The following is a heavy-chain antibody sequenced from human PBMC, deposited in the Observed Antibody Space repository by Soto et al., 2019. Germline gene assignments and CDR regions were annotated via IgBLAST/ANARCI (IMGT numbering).Heavy chain of an antibody. D-gene: IGHD2-15*01. CDR1: GFTFSSYW. CDR3: ARLCSGGSCYYYYYYGMDV. Sequence: PGGSLRLSCAASGFTFSSYWIHWVRQAPGKGLVWVSRINSDGSSTSYADSVKGRLTISRDNAKNTLYLQMNSLRAEDTAVYYCARLCSGGSCYYYYYYGMDVWGQGTTVTVSS. CDR2: INSDGSST. J-gene: IGHJ6*02. V-gene: IGHV3-74*01.